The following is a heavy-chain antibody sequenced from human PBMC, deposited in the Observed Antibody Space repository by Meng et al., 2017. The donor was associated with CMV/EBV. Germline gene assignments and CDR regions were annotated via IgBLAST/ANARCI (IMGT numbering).Heavy chain of an antibody. CDR3: TTDRHIVVVPAAIYYGMDV. D-gene: IGHD2-2*01. V-gene: IGHV3-15*01. J-gene: IGHJ6*02. CDR1: GFTFSNAW. CDR2: IKSKTAGGTT. Sequence: GESLKISCAASGFTFSNAWMSWVRQAPGQGLEWVGRIKSKTAGGTTDYAAPVKGRFTISRDDSKNTLYLQMNSLKTEDTAVYYCTTDRHIVVVPAAIYYGMDVWGQGTTVTVSS.